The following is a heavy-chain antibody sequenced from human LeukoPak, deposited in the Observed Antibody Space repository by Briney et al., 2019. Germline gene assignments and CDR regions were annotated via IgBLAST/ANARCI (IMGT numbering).Heavy chain of an antibody. J-gene: IGHJ4*02. CDR3: ARAVDSGYGRLFDY. CDR1: GGTFSSYA. Sequence: ASVKVSCKASGGTFSSYAISWVRQAPGQGLEWMGRIIPILGIANYAQKFQGRVTITADKSTSTAYMELSSLRSEDTAVYYCARAVDSGYGRLFDYWGQGTLVTVSS. D-gene: IGHD5-12*01. V-gene: IGHV1-69*04. CDR2: IIPILGIA.